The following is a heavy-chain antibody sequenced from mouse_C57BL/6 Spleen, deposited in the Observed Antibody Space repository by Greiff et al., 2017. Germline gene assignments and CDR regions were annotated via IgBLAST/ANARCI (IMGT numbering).Heavy chain of an antibody. V-gene: IGHV5-6*01. Sequence: EVHLVESGGDLVKPGGSLKLSCAASGFTFSSYGMSWVRQTPDKRLEWVATISSGGSYTYYPDSVKGRFTISRDNAKNTLYLQMSSLKSEDTAMYYCASEIYYGYDEDAYWGQGTLVTVSA. J-gene: IGHJ3*01. CDR3: ASEIYYGYDEDAY. CDR2: ISSGGSYT. CDR1: GFTFSSYG. D-gene: IGHD2-2*01.